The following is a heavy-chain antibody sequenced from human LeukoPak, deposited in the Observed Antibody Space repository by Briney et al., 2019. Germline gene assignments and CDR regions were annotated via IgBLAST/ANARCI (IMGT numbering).Heavy chain of an antibody. CDR2: ITSTGGGT. J-gene: IGHJ4*02. V-gene: IGHV3-23*01. CDR3: AKDWGYASGTYYTY. Sequence: GGSLRLSCAASGFTFSSYAMSWVRQVPGKGLEWVSTITSTGGGTYYADSVKARFTISRDNSKNTLSLQMSSLRAEGTAVYYCAKDWGYASGTYYTYWGQGTLVTVSS. CDR1: GFTFSSYA. D-gene: IGHD3-10*01.